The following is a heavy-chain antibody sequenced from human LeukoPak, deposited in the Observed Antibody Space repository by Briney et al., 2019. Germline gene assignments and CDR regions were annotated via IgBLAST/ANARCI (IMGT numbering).Heavy chain of an antibody. D-gene: IGHD6-13*01. Sequence: GGSLRLSCAASGFTFRSYFMSWVRQAPGKGLEWVATINQDGSEKYSVDSVKGRFTISRDNSKNTLYLQMNSLRAEDTAVYYCAKEIYSSSWGDAFDIWGQGTMVTVSS. CDR1: GFTFRSYF. V-gene: IGHV3-7*03. J-gene: IGHJ3*02. CDR3: AKEIYSSSWGDAFDI. CDR2: INQDGSEK.